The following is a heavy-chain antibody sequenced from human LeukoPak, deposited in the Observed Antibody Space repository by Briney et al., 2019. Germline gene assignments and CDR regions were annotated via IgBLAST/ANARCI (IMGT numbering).Heavy chain of an antibody. D-gene: IGHD3-10*01. CDR2: IYYSGST. CDR3: ARVVYSGSWGYFDY. CDR1: GGSVSTYY. Sequence: SETLSLTCTVSGGSVSTYYWSWIRQSPGKGLEWIGYIYYSGSTSYNPSLKSRLTISIDTSKTQFYLKLSSVTAADTAVYYCARVVYSGSWGYFDYWGQGILVTVSS. V-gene: IGHV4-59*02. J-gene: IGHJ4*02.